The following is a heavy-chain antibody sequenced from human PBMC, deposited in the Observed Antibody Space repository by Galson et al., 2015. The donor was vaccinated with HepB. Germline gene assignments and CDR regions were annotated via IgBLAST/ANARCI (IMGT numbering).Heavy chain of an antibody. V-gene: IGHV5-51*01. CDR3: ARPTSSPGWNDAFDI. Sequence: QSGAEVKKPGESLKISCKGSGYSFTSYWIGWVRQMPGKGLEWMGIIYPGDSDTRYSPSFQGQVTISADKSISTAYLQWSSLKASDTAMYYCARPTSSPGWNDAFDIWGQGTMVTVSS. CDR2: IYPGDSDT. J-gene: IGHJ3*02. CDR1: GYSFTSYW. D-gene: IGHD1-1*01.